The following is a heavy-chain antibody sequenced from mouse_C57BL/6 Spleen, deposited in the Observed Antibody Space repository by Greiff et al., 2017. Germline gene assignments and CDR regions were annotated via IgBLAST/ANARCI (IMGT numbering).Heavy chain of an antibody. CDR1: GFSLTSYG. CDR3: ARERETGTGVYYAMDY. V-gene: IGHV2-6*03. J-gene: IGHJ4*01. Sequence: QVQLQQSGPGLVAPSQSLSITCTVSGFSLTSYGVHWVRQPPGKGLEWLVVIWSDGSTTYNSALKSRLSISKDNSKSQVFLKMNSLQTEDTAMYYCARERETGTGVYYAMDYWGQGTSVTVSS. CDR2: IWSDGST. D-gene: IGHD4-1*01.